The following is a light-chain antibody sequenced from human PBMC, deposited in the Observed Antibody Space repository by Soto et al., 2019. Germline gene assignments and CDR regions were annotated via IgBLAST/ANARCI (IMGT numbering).Light chain of an antibody. CDR2: GAS. CDR3: QQYNDWPRWA. V-gene: IGKV3-15*01. CDR1: QSVSNN. J-gene: IGKJ1*01. Sequence: EIVMTQSPATLSVSPGDRATLSCRASQSVSNNFAWYQQKHGQAPRLLFYGASTRATGTPARFSGSGSGTEFTLTISSLQSEGLAVYFCQQYNDWPRWALGQGTKVDIK.